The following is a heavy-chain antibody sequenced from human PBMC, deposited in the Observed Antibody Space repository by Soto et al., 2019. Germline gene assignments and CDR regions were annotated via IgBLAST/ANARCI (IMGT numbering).Heavy chain of an antibody. D-gene: IGHD1-26*01. CDR3: ARQSGSYDGTFDY. J-gene: IGHJ4*02. Sequence: PGESLKISCKGSGYSFTSYWIGWVRQMPGKGLEWMGIIYPGDSDTRYSPSFQSQVTISADKSISTAYLQWSSLKASDIAMYYCARQSGSYDGTFDYWGQGTLVTVSS. CDR1: GYSFTSYW. V-gene: IGHV5-51*01. CDR2: IYPGDSDT.